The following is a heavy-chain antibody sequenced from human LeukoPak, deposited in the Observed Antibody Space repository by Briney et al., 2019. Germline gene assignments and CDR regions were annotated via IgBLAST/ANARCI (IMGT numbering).Heavy chain of an antibody. CDR1: GFTFSSYW. J-gene: IGHJ3*02. Sequence: GGSLRLSCAASGFTFSSYWMYWVRQAPGKGLVWVSRINSDARNTNYADSVQGRFTISRDNAKNTLYLQMHSLGVEDTAVYYCASGIGVGDSFDIWGQGTMVTVSS. CDR2: INSDARNT. V-gene: IGHV3-74*01. CDR3: ASGIGVGDSFDI. D-gene: IGHD3-3*01.